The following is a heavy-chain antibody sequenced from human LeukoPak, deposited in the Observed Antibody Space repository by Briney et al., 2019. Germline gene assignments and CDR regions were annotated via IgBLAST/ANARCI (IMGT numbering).Heavy chain of an antibody. CDR2: INPSGGST. V-gene: IGHV1-46*01. Sequence: ASVKVSCKASGYTFTSCYMHWVRQAPGQGLEWMGIINPSGGSTSYAQKFQGRVTMTRDTSTSTVYMELSSLRSEDTAVYYCARGLRSMYYYDSSGSYYFDYWGQGTLVTVSS. CDR1: GYTFTSCY. D-gene: IGHD3-22*01. J-gene: IGHJ4*02. CDR3: ARGLRSMYYYDSSGSYYFDY.